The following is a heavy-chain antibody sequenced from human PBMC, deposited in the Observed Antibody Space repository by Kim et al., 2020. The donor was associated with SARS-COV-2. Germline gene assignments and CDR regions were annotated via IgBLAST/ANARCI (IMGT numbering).Heavy chain of an antibody. CDR3: ARWSQQLVPPTNFDY. D-gene: IGHD6-13*01. Sequence: GESLKISCKGSGYSFTSYWIGWVRQMPGKGLDCMGIIYPGDSDTRYSPSFQGQVTISADKSISTAYLQWSSLKASDTAIYYCARWSQQLVPPTNFDYGGRGSLVTVSS. CDR2: IYPGDSDT. CDR1: GYSFTSYW. V-gene: IGHV5-51*01. J-gene: IGHJ4*02.